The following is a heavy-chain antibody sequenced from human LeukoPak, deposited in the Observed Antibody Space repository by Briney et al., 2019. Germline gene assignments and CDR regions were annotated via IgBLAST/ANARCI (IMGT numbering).Heavy chain of an antibody. CDR3: AGTYYYGSGSYNPPYFDY. J-gene: IGHJ4*02. V-gene: IGHV4-59*08. Sequence: PSETLSLTCTVSGGSISSYYWSWIRQPPGKGLEWIGYIYYSGSTNYNPSLKSRVTISVDTSKNQFSLKLSSVTAADTAVYYCAGTYYYGSGSYNPPYFDYWGQGTLVTVSS. CDR2: IYYSGST. D-gene: IGHD3-10*01. CDR1: GGSISSYY.